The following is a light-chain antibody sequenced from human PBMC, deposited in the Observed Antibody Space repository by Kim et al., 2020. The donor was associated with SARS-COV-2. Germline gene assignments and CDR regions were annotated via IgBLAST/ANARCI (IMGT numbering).Light chain of an antibody. CDR1: NIGRRN. Sequence: SYELTQPLSVSVALGQTAKITCGGDNIGRRNVHWYQQKPGQAPVLVIYRDNNRPSGIPERFSGSNSGNTATLTISRAQAGDEADYYWQVWDSSPVFGGGT. V-gene: IGLV3-9*01. CDR3: QVWDSSPV. CDR2: RDN. J-gene: IGLJ3*02.